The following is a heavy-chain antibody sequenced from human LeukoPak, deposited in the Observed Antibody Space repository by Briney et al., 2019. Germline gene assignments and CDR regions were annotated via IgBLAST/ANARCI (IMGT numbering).Heavy chain of an antibody. V-gene: IGHV4-39*02. Sequence: PSETLSLTCTVSGGSINTNTYYWGWIRQPPGKGLELIASINSRGRTYYNPSLTSRVTISADTSKNHFFLQLTSVTAADIAVYYCAREASGPSYYYYYMDVWGKGTTVTVSS. CDR3: AREASGPSYYYYYMDV. CDR1: GGSINTNTYY. CDR2: INSRGRT. J-gene: IGHJ6*03. D-gene: IGHD1-26*01.